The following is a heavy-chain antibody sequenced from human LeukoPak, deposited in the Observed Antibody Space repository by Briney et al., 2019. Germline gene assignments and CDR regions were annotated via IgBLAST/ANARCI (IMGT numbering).Heavy chain of an antibody. Sequence: GSLRLSCAASGFTFSSYAMHWVRQAPGKGLEWVAVISYDGSNKYYADSVKGRFTISRDNSKNTLHLQMNSLRVEDTAVYYCAKAPYFYSGMDVWGQGTTVTVSS. V-gene: IGHV3-30-3*01. CDR2: ISYDGSNK. J-gene: IGHJ6*02. CDR1: GFTFSSYA. CDR3: AKAPYFYSGMDV.